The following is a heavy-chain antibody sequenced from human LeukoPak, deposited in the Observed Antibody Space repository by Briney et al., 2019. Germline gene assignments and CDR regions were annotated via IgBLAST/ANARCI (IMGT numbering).Heavy chain of an antibody. D-gene: IGHD5-18*01. Sequence: GGSLRPSCAASGFTFNNYYMNWVRQAPGKGLVWVSLINSDGSNTDYADSVKGRFSISRDNAKNTLYLQMNSLRAEDTAVYYCAREDSGYSYGLRPFDYWGQGTLVTVSS. CDR2: INSDGSNT. CDR1: GFTFNNYY. V-gene: IGHV3-74*01. J-gene: IGHJ4*02. CDR3: AREDSGYSYGLRPFDY.